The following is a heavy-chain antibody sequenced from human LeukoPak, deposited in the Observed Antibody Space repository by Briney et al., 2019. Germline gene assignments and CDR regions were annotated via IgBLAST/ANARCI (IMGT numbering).Heavy chain of an antibody. J-gene: IGHJ4*02. CDR2: INPNSGGT. CDR1: GYTFTSYY. V-gene: IGHV1-2*06. CDR3: ARGYFYDFFYFDY. Sequence: GASVKVSCKASGYTFTSYYMHWVRQAPGQGLEWMGRINPNSGGTNYAQKFQGRVTMTRDTSISTAYMELSRLRSDDTAVYYCARGYFYDFFYFDYWGQGTLVTVSS. D-gene: IGHD3-3*01.